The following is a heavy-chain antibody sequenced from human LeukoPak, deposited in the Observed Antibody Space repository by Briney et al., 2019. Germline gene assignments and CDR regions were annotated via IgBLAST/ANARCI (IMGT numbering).Heavy chain of an antibody. CDR3: ARYDSRGSASTKFDY. J-gene: IGHJ4*02. CDR2: TYGRGST. CDR1: GYTLGGNYY. Sequence: ASETLSLTCAVSGYTLGGNYYWGWIRQPPGKGLEWIGRTYGRGSTSYNPSLMNRVTMSVDTSRNHFSLQLTSVTAADTAVYYCARYDSRGSASTKFDYWGPGILVTISS. V-gene: IGHV4-38-2*01. D-gene: IGHD3-16*01.